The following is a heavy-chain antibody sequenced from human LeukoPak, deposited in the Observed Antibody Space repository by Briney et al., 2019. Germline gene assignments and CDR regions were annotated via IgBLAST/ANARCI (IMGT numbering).Heavy chain of an antibody. Sequence: SGGSLRLSCAASGFTFSSYAMHWVRQAPGKGLEWVAVISYDGSNKYYADSVKGRFTISRDNSKNTLYLQMNSLRAEDTAVYYCARVPHYYYYMDVWGKGTTVTVSS. CDR3: ARVPHYYYYMDV. J-gene: IGHJ6*03. V-gene: IGHV3-30*01. CDR1: GFTFSSYA. CDR2: ISYDGSNK.